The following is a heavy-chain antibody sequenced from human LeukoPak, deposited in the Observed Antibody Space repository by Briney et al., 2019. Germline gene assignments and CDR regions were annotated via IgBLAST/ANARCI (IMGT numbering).Heavy chain of an antibody. CDR3: ARDPQILYGSGWSDYYYMDV. D-gene: IGHD6-19*01. CDR1: GGTFSSYA. CDR2: IIPIFGTA. V-gene: IGHV1-69*06. J-gene: IGHJ6*03. Sequence: SVKVSCKASGGTFSSYAISWVRQAPGQGLEWMGGIIPIFGTASYAQKFQGRVTITADKSTSTAYMELSSLRSEDTAVYYCARDPQILYGSGWSDYYYMDVWGKGTTVTVSS.